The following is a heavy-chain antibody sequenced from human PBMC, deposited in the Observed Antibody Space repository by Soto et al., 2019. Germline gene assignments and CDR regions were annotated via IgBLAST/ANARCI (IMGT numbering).Heavy chain of an antibody. CDR2: IYYSGST. D-gene: IGHD4-4*01. Sequence: PSETLSLTCTVSGGSISSGGYYWSWIRQHPGKGLEWIGYIYYSGSTYYNPSLKSRVNISVDTSKNQFSLKLSSVTAADTAVYYCARLQYRSRYPRHDYWGQGTLVTVSS. V-gene: IGHV4-31*03. CDR3: ARLQYRSRYPRHDY. J-gene: IGHJ4*02. CDR1: GGSISSGGYY.